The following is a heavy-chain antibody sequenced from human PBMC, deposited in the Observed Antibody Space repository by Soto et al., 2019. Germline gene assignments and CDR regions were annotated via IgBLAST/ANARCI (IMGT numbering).Heavy chain of an antibody. V-gene: IGHV3-11*06. Sequence: ESGGGLVKPGGSLRLSCAASGFTFSDYYMNWIRQAPGKGLEWVSYISGSAGYTNYADSVKGRFTISRDNAKNSLYLQMNSLRAEDTAMYYCARGTLDCGGDCYDYWGQGALVTVSS. J-gene: IGHJ4*02. CDR1: GFTFSDYY. D-gene: IGHD2-21*02. CDR3: ARGTLDCGGDCYDY. CDR2: ISGSAGYT.